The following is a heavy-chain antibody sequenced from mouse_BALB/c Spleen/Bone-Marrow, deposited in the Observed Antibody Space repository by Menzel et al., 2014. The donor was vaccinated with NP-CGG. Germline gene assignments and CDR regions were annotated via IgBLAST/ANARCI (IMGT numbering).Heavy chain of an antibody. CDR3: ARRDGGPMDY. J-gene: IGHJ4*01. CDR2: ISSGGSYT. D-gene: IGHD2-3*01. CDR1: GFTFSNYG. V-gene: IGHV5-6*01. Sequence: EVQVVESGGDLVKPGGSLKLSCAASGFTFSNYGMSWVRQTPDKRLEWVATISSGGSYTYYPDSVKGRFTISRDNAKNTLYLQRSSRKSEDTAMYYCARRDGGPMDYWGQGASVTVSS.